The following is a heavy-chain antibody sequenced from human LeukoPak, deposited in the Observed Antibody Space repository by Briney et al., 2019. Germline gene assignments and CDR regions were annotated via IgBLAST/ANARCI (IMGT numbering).Heavy chain of an antibody. CDR1: GGTFNSYA. D-gene: IGHD3-22*01. J-gene: IGHJ4*02. CDR3: AADYYDSSGYYCFDY. CDR2: IIPIFGTA. Sequence: SVKVSCKASGGTFNSYAISWVRQAPGQGLEWMGGIIPIFGTANYAQKFQGRVTITADESTSTAYMELSSLRSEDTAVYYCAADYYDSSGYYCFDYWGQGTLVTVSS. V-gene: IGHV1-69*13.